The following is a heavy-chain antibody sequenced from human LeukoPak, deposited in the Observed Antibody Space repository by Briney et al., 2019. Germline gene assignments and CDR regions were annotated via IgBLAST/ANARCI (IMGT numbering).Heavy chain of an antibody. CDR2: IYYSGTT. Sequence: PSETLSLTCTVSGGSIISSSYNWGWIRQPPGKGLEWIGTIYYSGTTYYNPSLQSRVTISVDTSKNEFSLKVNSVTAADTAVYYCARGPPVSGYDVVDWYFDLWGRGTLVTVSS. CDR3: ARGPPVSGYDVVDWYFDL. D-gene: IGHD5-12*01. V-gene: IGHV4-39*01. J-gene: IGHJ2*01. CDR1: GGSIISSSYN.